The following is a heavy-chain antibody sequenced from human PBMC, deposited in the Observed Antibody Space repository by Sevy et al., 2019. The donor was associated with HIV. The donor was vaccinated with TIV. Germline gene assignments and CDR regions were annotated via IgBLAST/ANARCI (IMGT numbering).Heavy chain of an antibody. Sequence: GGSLRLSCAASGFTFSSYAMSWVRQAPGKGLEWVSTFSFGCGKINYADSVKGRFTISRDNSKNTLYLQMHSLRAEDTAVYDCAREGCSKPQDYWGQGTLVTDSS. D-gene: IGHD3-10*02. CDR3: AREGCSKPQDY. J-gene: IGHJ4*02. CDR2: FSFGCGKI. V-gene: IGHV3-23*01. CDR1: GFTFSSYA.